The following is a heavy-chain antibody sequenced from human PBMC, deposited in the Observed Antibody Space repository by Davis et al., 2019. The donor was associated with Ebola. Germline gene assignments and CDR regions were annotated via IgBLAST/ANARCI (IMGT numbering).Heavy chain of an antibody. CDR3: AKRSGYWPYYYYGMDV. V-gene: IGHV3-30*18. D-gene: IGHD3-3*01. CDR2: ISYDGSNK. CDR1: GFTFSCYG. Sequence: GGSLRLSCAASGFTFSCYGMHWVRQAPGKGLEWVAVISYDGSNKYYADSVKGRFTISRDNSKNTLYLQMNSLRAEDTAVYYCAKRSGYWPYYYYGMDVWGQGTTVTVSS. J-gene: IGHJ6*02.